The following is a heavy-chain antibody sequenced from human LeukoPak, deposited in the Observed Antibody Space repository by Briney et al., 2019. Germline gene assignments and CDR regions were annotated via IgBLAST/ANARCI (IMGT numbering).Heavy chain of an antibody. Sequence: AGGSLRLSCAASGFTFSSYAINWVRQAPGKGLGWVLHSSGRTSTISYADSVKGRFTVSRDNAKNSLYLQMNSLRDEDTAVYYCARDESYAFDIWGQGTMVTVSS. CDR1: GFTFSSYA. V-gene: IGHV3-48*02. J-gene: IGHJ3*02. CDR2: SSGRTSTI. CDR3: ARDESYAFDI.